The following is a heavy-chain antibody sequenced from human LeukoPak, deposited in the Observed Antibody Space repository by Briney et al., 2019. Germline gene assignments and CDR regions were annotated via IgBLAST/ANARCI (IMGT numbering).Heavy chain of an antibody. CDR1: GGSFSGYY. CDR2: INHSGST. CDR3: AGHQGYYYGMDV. V-gene: IGHV4-34*01. J-gene: IGHJ6*02. Sequence: PSETLSLTCAVYGGSFSGYYWNWIRQPPGKGLEWIGEINHSGSTNCNPSLESRVTISVDTSKNQFSLKLSSVTAADTAVYYCAGHQGYYYGMDVWGQGTTVTVSS.